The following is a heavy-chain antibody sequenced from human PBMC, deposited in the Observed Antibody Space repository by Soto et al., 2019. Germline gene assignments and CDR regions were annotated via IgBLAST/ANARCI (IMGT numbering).Heavy chain of an antibody. CDR2: INPSGGST. J-gene: IGHJ6*02. CDR1: GYTFTIYY. V-gene: IGHV1-46*01. Sequence: ASATVSCKASGYTFTIYYMDGVQQAPGQGLEWMGIINPSGGSTSYAQKFQGRVTMTRDTSTSTVYMELSSLRSEDTAVYYCARENYYGSGTYYMFLGYYYYGMDVWGQGTTVTVSS. CDR3: ARENYYGSGTYYMFLGYYYYGMDV. D-gene: IGHD3-10*01.